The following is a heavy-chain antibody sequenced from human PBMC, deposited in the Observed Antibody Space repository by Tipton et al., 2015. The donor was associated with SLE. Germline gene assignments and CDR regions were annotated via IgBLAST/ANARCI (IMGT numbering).Heavy chain of an antibody. Sequence: TLSLTCAVSGYSITSGYYWGWIRQPPGRGLEWIGHIYTSGTTNYNPSLKSRVTILMDTSKNQFSLKLTSVTAADTAVYFCARDLRGYNSEFGYYYYMGVWGKGTTVAVSS. CDR3: ARDLRGYNSEFGYYYYMGV. D-gene: IGHD3-22*01. J-gene: IGHJ6*03. CDR1: GYSITSGYY. CDR2: IYTSGTT. V-gene: IGHV4-38-2*02.